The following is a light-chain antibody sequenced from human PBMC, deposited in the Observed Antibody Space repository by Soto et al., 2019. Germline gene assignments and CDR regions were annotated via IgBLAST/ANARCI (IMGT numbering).Light chain of an antibody. CDR1: QSVSSSY. Sequence: EIVLTQSPGTLSLSPGERATLSCRASQSVSSSYLAWYQQKPGQAPRLLMYGASSRATGIPDRFSGSGSGTDFTLTISRLAPEDFAVYYCHQYGSSPGTFGQGTKLEIK. CDR2: GAS. V-gene: IGKV3-20*01. CDR3: HQYGSSPGT. J-gene: IGKJ2*01.